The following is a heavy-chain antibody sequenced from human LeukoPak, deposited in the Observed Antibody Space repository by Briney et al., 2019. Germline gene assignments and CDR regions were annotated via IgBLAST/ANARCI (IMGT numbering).Heavy chain of an antibody. J-gene: IGHJ4*02. V-gene: IGHV1-46*01. CDR1: GYTFTSYY. CDR2: INPSGGST. Sequence: ASVKVSCKASGYTFTSYYMHWVRQAPGQGLEWMGIINPSGGSTSYAQKFQGRVTMTRDTSTSTVYMELSSLRSEDTAVYYCARCPYDYVWGSYPIAYFDYWGQGTLVTVSS. D-gene: IGHD3-16*02. CDR3: ARCPYDYVWGSYPIAYFDY.